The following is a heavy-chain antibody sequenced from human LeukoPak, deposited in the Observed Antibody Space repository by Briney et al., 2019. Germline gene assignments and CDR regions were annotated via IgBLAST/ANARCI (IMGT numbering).Heavy chain of an antibody. J-gene: IGHJ4*02. CDR3: ARDSGEGGLDY. CDR1: GFTFSSDG. V-gene: IGHV3-33*01. D-gene: IGHD1-14*01. CDR2: IWYDGSNK. Sequence: GRSLRLSCAASGFTFSSDGMHWVRQAPGKGLEWVAVIWYDGSNKYYADSVKGRFTISRDNSKNTLYLQMNSLRAEDTAVYYCARDSGEGGLDYWGQGTLVTVSS.